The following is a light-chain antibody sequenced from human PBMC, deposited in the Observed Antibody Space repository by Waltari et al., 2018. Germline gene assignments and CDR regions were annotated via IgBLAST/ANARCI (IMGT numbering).Light chain of an antibody. J-gene: IGKJ1*01. CDR1: QGISSY. CDR3: QQYYSHPPT. CDR2: AAS. Sequence: AIRITQSPSSLSASPAARVTNTCRASQGISSYLAWYQQKPGKAPKFLIYAASTLQSGVPSRFSGSGSGTDFTLTISCLQSEDFASYYCQQYYSHPPTFGQGTKVENK. V-gene: IGKV1-8*01.